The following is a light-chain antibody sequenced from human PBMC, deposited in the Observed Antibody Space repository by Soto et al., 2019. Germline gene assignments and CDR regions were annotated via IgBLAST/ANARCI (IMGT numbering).Light chain of an antibody. Sequence: EIVMTQSPATLSVSPGDRATLSCRAGQPLNNNVAWYQHKPGQAPRLLIYGTSTRATGISARFSGGGSGTEFTLTISSLQSEDFAVYYCQQYGYSPITFGQGTRLEIK. CDR1: QPLNNN. J-gene: IGKJ5*01. V-gene: IGKV3-15*01. CDR3: QQYGYSPIT. CDR2: GTS.